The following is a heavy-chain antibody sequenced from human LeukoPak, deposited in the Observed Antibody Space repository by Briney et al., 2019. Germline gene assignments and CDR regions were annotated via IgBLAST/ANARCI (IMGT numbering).Heavy chain of an antibody. J-gene: IGHJ4*02. CDR2: ISSSSSYI. D-gene: IGHD2-2*01. CDR1: GFTFSSYS. CDR3: ARDSRHRYCSSTSCPPWIDY. Sequence: PGGSLRLSCAASGFTFSSYSMNWVRQAPGKGLEWVSSISSSSSYIYYADSVKGRFTISRDNAKNSLYLRMNSLRAEDTAVYYCARDSRHRYCSSTSCPPWIDYWGQGTLVTVSS. V-gene: IGHV3-21*01.